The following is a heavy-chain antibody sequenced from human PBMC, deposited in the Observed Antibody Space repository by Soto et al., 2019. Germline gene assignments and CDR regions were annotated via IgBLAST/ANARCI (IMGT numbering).Heavy chain of an antibody. D-gene: IGHD1-26*01. CDR2: IIPIFGTA. CDR1: GGTFSSYA. V-gene: IGHV1-69*13. Sequence: SVKVSCKASGGTFSSYAISWVRQAPGQGLEWMGGIIPIFGTANYAQKFQGRVTTTADESTSTAYMELSSLRSEDTAVYYCARKDSGSYYGGAFDIWGQGTMVTVSS. J-gene: IGHJ3*02. CDR3: ARKDSGSYYGGAFDI.